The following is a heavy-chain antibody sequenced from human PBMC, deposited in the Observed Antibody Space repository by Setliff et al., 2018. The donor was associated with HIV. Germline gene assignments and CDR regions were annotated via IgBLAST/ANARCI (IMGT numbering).Heavy chain of an antibody. CDR3: ARDHDSSAYTYFDY. CDR1: RGTFSSYG. D-gene: IGHD3-22*01. V-gene: IGHV1-69*10. Sequence: GASVKXSCKASRGTFSSYGFNWVRQAPGQGLEWMGGINPILGIANYAQKFKGRVTITADKSTSTVYMELRSLRSEDTAVYYCARDHDSSAYTYFDYWGQGTLVTVSS. J-gene: IGHJ4*02. CDR2: INPILGIA.